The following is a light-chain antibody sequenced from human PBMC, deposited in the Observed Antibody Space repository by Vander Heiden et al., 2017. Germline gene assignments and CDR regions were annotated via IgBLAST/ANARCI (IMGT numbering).Light chain of an antibody. CDR2: EVS. Sequence: QSALTQPPSASGSPGQSVTISCTGTSSDVGGYNYVSWYQQHPRKAPKLMIYEVSKRPSRVPDRFSGSKSGNTASLTVSGLQAEDEADYYCSSYAGSNNFVFGTGTKVTVL. CDR3: SSYAGSNNFV. CDR1: SSDVGGYNY. V-gene: IGLV2-8*01. J-gene: IGLJ1*01.